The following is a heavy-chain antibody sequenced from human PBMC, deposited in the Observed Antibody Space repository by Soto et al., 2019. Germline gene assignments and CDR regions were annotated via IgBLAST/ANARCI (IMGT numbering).Heavy chain of an antibody. D-gene: IGHD1-26*01. V-gene: IGHV1-18*01. CDR1: GYTLTSYG. CDR3: ATLFVGNSFAY. Sequence: QVHVVQSGAEVKKPGASVKVSCKASGYTLTSYGINWVRQAPGQGLEWMGRISTYNGNTEYTQKFQGRVTMTTETSTSTANMEVRGLKSDDRAVYYCATLFVGNSFAYWGQGTLVAVSS. J-gene: IGHJ4*02. CDR2: ISTYNGNT.